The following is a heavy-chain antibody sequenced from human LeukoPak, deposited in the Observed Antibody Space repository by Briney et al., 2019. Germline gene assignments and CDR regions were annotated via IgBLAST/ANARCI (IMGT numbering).Heavy chain of an antibody. CDR3: ASDSPGSSGSYQFDY. CDR1: GPSISSSSYY. Sequence: PSETLSLTCTVSGPSISSSSYYWGWIRQPPGKGLEWIGSIYYSGSTNYNPSLKSRVTISVDTSKNQFSLKLSSVTAADTAVYYCASDSPGSSGSYQFDYWGQGTLVTVSS. V-gene: IGHV4-39*07. J-gene: IGHJ4*02. D-gene: IGHD3-10*01. CDR2: IYYSGST.